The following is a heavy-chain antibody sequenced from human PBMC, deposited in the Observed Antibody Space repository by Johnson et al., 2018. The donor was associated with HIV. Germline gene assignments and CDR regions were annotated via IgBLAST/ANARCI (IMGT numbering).Heavy chain of an antibody. CDR3: AKDLRTTGAFDI. J-gene: IGHJ3*02. CDR1: GFTVSSNY. Sequence: VQLVESGGGLGQPGGSLRLSCAASGFTVSSNYMSWVRQAPGKGLEWVSVIYSGGSTYYADSVKGPFTISRDNSKNTVYLQMNSLRVEDTAVYYCAKDLRTTGAFDIWGQGTMVTVSS. CDR2: IYSGGST. V-gene: IGHV3-66*01. D-gene: IGHD1-1*01.